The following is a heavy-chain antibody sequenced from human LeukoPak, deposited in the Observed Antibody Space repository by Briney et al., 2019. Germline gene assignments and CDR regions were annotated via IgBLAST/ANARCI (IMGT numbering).Heavy chain of an antibody. J-gene: IGHJ4*02. CDR2: IKQDGSEK. CDR1: GFTFSSYW. V-gene: IGHV3-7*01. CDR3: AREVGYYVLDY. D-gene: IGHD3-10*02. Sequence: PGGSLRLSCAASGFTFSSYWMSWVRQAPGKGLEWVANIKQDGSEKYYVDSVKGRFTISRDNAKNSLYLQMNSMRAEDTAVYYCAREVGYYVLDYWGQGTLVTVSS.